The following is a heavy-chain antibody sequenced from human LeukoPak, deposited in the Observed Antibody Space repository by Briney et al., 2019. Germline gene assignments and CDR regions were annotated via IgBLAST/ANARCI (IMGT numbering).Heavy chain of an antibody. V-gene: IGHV4-34*01. CDR2: INHSGST. Sequence: KPAETLSLTGAVYGGSLSGYYWSWIGQPPGKGREGIGEINHSGSTNYNPSLKSRVTISVDTSKNQFSLKLSSVTAADTAVYYCARERRRVVVGKYYFDYWGQGTLVTVSS. CDR3: ARERRRVVVGKYYFDY. D-gene: IGHD3-22*01. CDR1: GGSLSGYY. J-gene: IGHJ4*02.